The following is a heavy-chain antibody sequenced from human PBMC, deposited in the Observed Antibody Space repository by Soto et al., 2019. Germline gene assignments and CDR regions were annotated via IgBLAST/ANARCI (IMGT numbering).Heavy chain of an antibody. CDR3: ARLPSGRGYDILTGYYQPPYFDY. CDR2: IYYSGST. D-gene: IGHD3-9*01. Sequence: SETLSLTCTVSGGSISSSSYYWGWIRQPPGKGLEWIGSIYYSGSTYYNPSLKSRVTISVDTSKNQFSLKLSSVTAADTAVYYCARLPSGRGYDILTGYYQPPYFDYWGQGTLVTVSS. V-gene: IGHV4-39*01. CDR1: GGSISSSSYY. J-gene: IGHJ4*02.